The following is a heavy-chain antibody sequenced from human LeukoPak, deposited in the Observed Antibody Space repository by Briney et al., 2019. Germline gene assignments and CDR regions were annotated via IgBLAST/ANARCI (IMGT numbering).Heavy chain of an antibody. V-gene: IGHV3-66*01. J-gene: IGHJ4*02. CDR1: GLTVSSNY. D-gene: IGHD2/OR15-2a*01. CDR3: ARDVSHRHLDY. Sequence: GGSLRLSCAASGLTVSSNYTSWVRQAPGKGLEWVSVIYVDGSTYYADSVKGRFTMSRDNSKNTLYLQMNSLGANDTAVYYCARDVSHRHLDYWGQGTLVTVSS. CDR2: IYVDGST.